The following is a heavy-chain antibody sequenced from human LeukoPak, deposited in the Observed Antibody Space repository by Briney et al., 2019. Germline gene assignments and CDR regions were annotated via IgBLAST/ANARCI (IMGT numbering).Heavy chain of an antibody. J-gene: IGHJ4*02. CDR3: ARTIIVAATVGYFDY. CDR2: IWYDGSNK. D-gene: IGHD1-26*01. V-gene: IGHV3-33*01. Sequence: PGGSLRLSCAASGFTFSSYGMHWVRQAPGKGLEWVAVIWYDGSNKYYADSVKGRFTISRDNSKNTLYLQMNSLRAEDTAVYYCARTIIVAATVGYFDYWGQGTLVTVSS. CDR1: GFTFSSYG.